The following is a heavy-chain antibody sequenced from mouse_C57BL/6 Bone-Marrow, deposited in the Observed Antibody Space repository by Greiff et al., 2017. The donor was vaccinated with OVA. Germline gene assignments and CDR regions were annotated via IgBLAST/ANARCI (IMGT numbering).Heavy chain of an antibody. V-gene: IGHV1-74*01. D-gene: IGHD1-1*01. J-gene: IGHJ4*01. CDR2: IHPSDSDT. CDR3: AMGGYYGDAVYY. Sequence: QVQLQQPGAELVKPGASVKVSCKASGYTFTSYWMHWVKQRPGQGLEWIGRIHPSDSDTNYNQKFKGKATLTVAKSSSTAYMQLSSLTSEDAAVYYCAMGGYYGDAVYYWGKGTSVTVSS. CDR1: GYTFTSYW.